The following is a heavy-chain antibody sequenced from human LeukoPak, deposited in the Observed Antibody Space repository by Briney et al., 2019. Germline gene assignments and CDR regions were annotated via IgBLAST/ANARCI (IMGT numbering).Heavy chain of an antibody. Sequence: SETLSLTCTVSGGSISSGGYYWSWIRQHPGKGLEWIGYIYYSGSTYYNPSLKSRVTISVDTSKNQFSLKLSSVTAADTAVYYCARARAGWLRGGNWFDPWGQGTLVTVSS. CDR3: ARARAGWLRGGNWFDP. CDR1: GGSISSGGYY. V-gene: IGHV4-31*03. CDR2: IYYSGST. J-gene: IGHJ5*02. D-gene: IGHD3-22*01.